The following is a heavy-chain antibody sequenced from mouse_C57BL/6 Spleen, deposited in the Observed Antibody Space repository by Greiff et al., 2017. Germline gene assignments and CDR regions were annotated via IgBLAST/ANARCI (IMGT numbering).Heavy chain of an antibody. V-gene: IGHV1-74*01. Sequence: QVQLQQPGAELVKPGASAKVSCKASGYTFTSYWLHWVKQRPGQGLEWIGGIHPSGSDTNYNQKFKGKATLTVDKSSSAAYMQLSSLTSEDSAVYYCAIGVVAGDYAMDYWGQGTSVTVSS. CDR1: GYTFTSYW. J-gene: IGHJ4*01. CDR3: AIGVVAGDYAMDY. CDR2: IHPSGSDT. D-gene: IGHD1-1*01.